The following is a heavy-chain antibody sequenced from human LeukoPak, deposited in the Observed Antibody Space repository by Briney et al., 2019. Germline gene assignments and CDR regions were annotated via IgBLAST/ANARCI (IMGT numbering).Heavy chain of an antibody. Sequence: ASVKVSCKASGYTSTNYGISWVRQAPGQGLEWMGWISAYNGNTNYVQKLQGRVTMTTDTSTSTAYMELRSLRSDDTAVYYCARDLYSILTGYYSTNFDYWGQGTLVTVSS. J-gene: IGHJ4*02. V-gene: IGHV1-18*01. CDR1: GYTSTNYG. CDR2: ISAYNGNT. D-gene: IGHD3-9*01. CDR3: ARDLYSILTGYYSTNFDY.